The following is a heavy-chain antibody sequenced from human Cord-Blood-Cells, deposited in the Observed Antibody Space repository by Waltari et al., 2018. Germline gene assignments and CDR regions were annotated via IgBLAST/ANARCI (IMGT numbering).Heavy chain of an antibody. V-gene: IGHV1-3*01. J-gene: IGHJ4*02. CDR1: GYTFTSYA. Sequence: QVQLVQSGAEVKKPGASVKVSCKASGYTFTSYAMHWVRQAPGQRLEWMGWINAGNGNTKYSQKFQVRVTITRDTSASTAYMELSSLRSEDTAVYYCARNSGSYYYFDYWGQGTLVTVSS. CDR2: INAGNGNT. D-gene: IGHD1-26*01. CDR3: ARNSGSYYYFDY.